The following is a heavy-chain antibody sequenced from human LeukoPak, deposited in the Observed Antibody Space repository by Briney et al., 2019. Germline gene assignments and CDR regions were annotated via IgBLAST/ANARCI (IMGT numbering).Heavy chain of an antibody. Sequence: GGSLRLSCAASGFTFNDYTMTWVRQAPGKGLEWVSSITGDCNYIFYADSVKGRFTISRGNAQNSLFLELNSLRGEDTAVYYCARERNFYYFDYWGQGALVTVSS. D-gene: IGHD3-3*01. V-gene: IGHV3-21*01. CDR3: ARERNFYYFDY. CDR2: ITGDCNYI. J-gene: IGHJ4*02. CDR1: GFTFNDYT.